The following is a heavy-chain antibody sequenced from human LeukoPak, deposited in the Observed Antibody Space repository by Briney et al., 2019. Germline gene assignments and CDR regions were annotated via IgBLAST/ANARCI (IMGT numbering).Heavy chain of an antibody. J-gene: IGHJ4*02. CDR2: INHSGST. CDR1: GGSFSGDY. D-gene: IGHD1-26*01. V-gene: IGHV4-34*01. CDR3: ARDLWEDEPADYFDY. Sequence: SETLSLTCAGYGGSFSGDYWSWIRQPPGKGREWIGEINHSGSTNYNPSLKSGVTISVDTSKTQFSLKLSSVTAADTAVYYCARDLWEDEPADYFDYWGQGTLVTVSS.